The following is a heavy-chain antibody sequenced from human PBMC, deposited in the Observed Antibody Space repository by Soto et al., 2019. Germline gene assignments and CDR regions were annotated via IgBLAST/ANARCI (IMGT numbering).Heavy chain of an antibody. CDR2: IIPIFGTA. CDR3: ARDRLEYYGSGSTSLYYYYGMDV. Sequence: SVKVSCKASGGTFSSYAISWVRQAPGQGLEWMGGIIPIFGTANYAQKFQDRVTITADESTSTAYMELSSLRSEDTAVYYCARDRLEYYGSGSTSLYYYYGMDVWGQGTTVTVSS. V-gene: IGHV1-69*13. D-gene: IGHD3-10*01. CDR1: GGTFSSYA. J-gene: IGHJ6*02.